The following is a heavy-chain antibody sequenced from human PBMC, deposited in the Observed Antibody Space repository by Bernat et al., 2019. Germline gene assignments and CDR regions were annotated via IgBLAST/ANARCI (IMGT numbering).Heavy chain of an antibody. J-gene: IGHJ4*02. CDR2: ISGSGGST. D-gene: IGHD6-19*01. V-gene: IGHV3-23*01. CDR3: ANFFIGFWAYSSGLYSFGSFDY. CDR1: GFTFSSYA. Sequence: EVQLLESGGGLVQPGGSLRLSCAASGFTFSSYAMSWVRQAPGKGLEWVSAISGSGGSTYYADSVKGRFTISRDNSKNTLYLQMNSLRAEDTAVYYCANFFIGFWAYSSGLYSFGSFDYWGQGTLVTVSS.